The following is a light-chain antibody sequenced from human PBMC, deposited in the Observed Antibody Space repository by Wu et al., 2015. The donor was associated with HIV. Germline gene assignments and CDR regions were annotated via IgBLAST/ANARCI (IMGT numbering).Light chain of an antibody. J-gene: IGKJ4*01. Sequence: EIVLTQSPATLSLSPGERATLSCRASQSISRYLAWYQQKPGQAPRLLIYDASNRATGIPARFSGSGSGTEFTLIISSLQSEDFAVYYCQQYNDWPPITFGGGTKVEIK. CDR3: QQYNDWPPIT. CDR1: QSISRY. V-gene: IGKV3-11*01. CDR2: DAS.